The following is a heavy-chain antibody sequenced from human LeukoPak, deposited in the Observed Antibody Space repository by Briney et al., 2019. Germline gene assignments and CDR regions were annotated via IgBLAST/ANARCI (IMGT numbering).Heavy chain of an antibody. CDR2: INPDSGGT. V-gene: IGHV1-2*02. CDR1: GYTFTGYY. D-gene: IGHD3-22*01. CDR3: ARARSYDTTGYYFDAFDI. Sequence: ASVKVSCKASGYTFTGYYMHWVRQAPGQGLEWMGWINPDSGGTNYAQKFQGRVTMTRDTSISTAYMELSSLRSEDTAVYYCARARSYDTTGYYFDAFDIWGQGTMVTVSS. J-gene: IGHJ3*02.